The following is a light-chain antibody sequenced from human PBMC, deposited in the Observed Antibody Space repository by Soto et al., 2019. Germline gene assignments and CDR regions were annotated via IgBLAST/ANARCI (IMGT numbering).Light chain of an antibody. CDR3: SSYTSSSTLWV. V-gene: IGLV2-14*01. CDR1: SSDVGASNY. J-gene: IGLJ3*02. CDR2: EVS. Sequence: QSVLTQPASVSGSPGQSITISCTGTSSDVGASNYVSWYQQHTGKAPKLMIYEVSNRPSGVSNRFSGSKSGDTASLTISGLQAEDEADYYCSSYTSSSTLWVFGGGTKVTVL.